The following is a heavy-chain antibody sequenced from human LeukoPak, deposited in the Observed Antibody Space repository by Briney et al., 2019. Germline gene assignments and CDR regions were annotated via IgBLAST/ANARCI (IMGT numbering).Heavy chain of an antibody. J-gene: IGHJ4*02. CDR3: ARAMDRSGYYHFDY. V-gene: IGHV4-31*11. D-gene: IGHD3-22*01. Sequence: PSETLSLTCAVSGGSISSGGYYWSWIRQHPGKGLEWIGYIYYSGSTYYNPSLKSRVTISVDTSKNQFSLKLRSMTAADTAVYYCARAMDRSGYYHFDYWGQGTLVTVSS. CDR2: IYYSGST. CDR1: GGSISSGGYY.